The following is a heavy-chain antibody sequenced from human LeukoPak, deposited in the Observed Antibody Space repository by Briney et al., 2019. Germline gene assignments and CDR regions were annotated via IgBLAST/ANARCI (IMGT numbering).Heavy chain of an antibody. Sequence: SETLSLTCTVSGGSISNYYWSWIRQPPGKGLEYIGYIYYSGSTNYNPSLKSRVTISVDTTKNQFSLKLSSVTAADTAVYYCARDSGGWYRWFDPWGQGSLVTVSS. CDR2: IYYSGST. J-gene: IGHJ5*02. CDR1: GGSISNYY. D-gene: IGHD6-19*01. CDR3: ARDSGGWYRWFDP. V-gene: IGHV4-59*01.